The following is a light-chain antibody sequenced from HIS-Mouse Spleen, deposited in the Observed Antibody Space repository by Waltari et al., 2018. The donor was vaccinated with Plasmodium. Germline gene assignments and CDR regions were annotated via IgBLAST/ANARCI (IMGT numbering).Light chain of an antibody. CDR1: ALPKQY. J-gene: IGLJ3*02. V-gene: IGLV3-10*01. CDR3: YSTDSSGNHRV. Sequence: SYELTQPPSVSVSPGQTARITCSGHALPKQYAYWYQQKLGQAPVLVIYEDSKRPSGIPERFSGSSSGTMATLTISGAQVEDEADYYCYSTDSSGNHRVFGGGTKLTVL. CDR2: EDS.